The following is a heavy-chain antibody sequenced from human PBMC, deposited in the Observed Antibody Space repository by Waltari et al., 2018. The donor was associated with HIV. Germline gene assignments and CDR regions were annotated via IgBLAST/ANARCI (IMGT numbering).Heavy chain of an antibody. J-gene: IGHJ6*02. CDR2: ISYDGDQ. CDR3: AKVAGRSGSYSHYYYGMDV. CDR1: GFPFTYFH. Sequence: VPLVESGGGVVQPVGSLRLPVAASGFPFTYFHIPWCRQAPGKGLEWVAVISYDGDQYYADSVKGRFTISRDNSKKSLFLQMSSLRPEDSAVYYCAKVAGRSGSYSHYYYGMDVWGQGTTVTVS. V-gene: IGHV3-30*18. D-gene: IGHD1-26*01.